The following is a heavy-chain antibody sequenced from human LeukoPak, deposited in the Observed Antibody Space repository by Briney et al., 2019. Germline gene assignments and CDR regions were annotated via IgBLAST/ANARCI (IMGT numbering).Heavy chain of an antibody. J-gene: IGHJ1*01. Sequence: PGGSLRLSCAAFGFTFSSYSMNWVRQAPGKGLEWVSSISSSSSYMYYADSVKGRFTISRDNAKNSLYLQMNSLRAEDTAVYYCARYSSSQFQHWGQGTLVTVSS. CDR1: GFTFSSYS. CDR3: ARYSSSQFQH. V-gene: IGHV3-21*01. D-gene: IGHD6-13*01. CDR2: ISSSSSYM.